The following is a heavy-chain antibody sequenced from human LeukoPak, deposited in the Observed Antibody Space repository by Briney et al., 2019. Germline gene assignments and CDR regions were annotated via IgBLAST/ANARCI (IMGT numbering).Heavy chain of an antibody. J-gene: IGHJ4*02. V-gene: IGHV4-59*01. CDR3: ARELPVAGTTRGWNYFDY. CDR1: GGSISSYY. D-gene: IGHD6-19*01. CDR2: IYYSGST. Sequence: SETLSLTCTVSGGSISSYYWSWIRQPPGKGLEWIGYIYYSGSTNYNPSLKSRVTISVDTSKNQFSLKLSSVTAADTAVYYCARELPVAGTTRGWNYFDYWGQGTLVTVSS.